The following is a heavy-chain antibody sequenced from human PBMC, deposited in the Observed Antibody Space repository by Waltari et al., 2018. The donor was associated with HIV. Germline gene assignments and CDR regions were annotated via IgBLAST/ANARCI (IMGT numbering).Heavy chain of an antibody. CDR2: FDPEDGET. V-gene: IGHV1-24*01. Sequence: QVQLVQSGAEVKKPGASVKVYCKVSGYTLTELSMTWVRRAPGKGLEWMGGFDPEDGETIYAQKFQGRVTMTEDTSTDTAYMELSSLRSEDTAVYYCATDGPPDGYNSYDAFDIWGQGTMVTVSS. D-gene: IGHD5-12*01. CDR3: ATDGPPDGYNSYDAFDI. J-gene: IGHJ3*02. CDR1: GYTLTELS.